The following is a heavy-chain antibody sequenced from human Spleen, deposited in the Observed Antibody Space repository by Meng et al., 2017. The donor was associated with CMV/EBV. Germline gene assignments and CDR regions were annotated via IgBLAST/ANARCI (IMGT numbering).Heavy chain of an antibody. CDR1: GYSISSGYY. D-gene: IGHD4-11*01. CDR2: IYHSGST. J-gene: IGHJ4*02. V-gene: IGHV4-38-2*02. CDR3: AREIVTTLDY. Sequence: SETLSLTCTVSGYSISSGYYWGWIRQPPGKGLEWIGSIYHSGSTYYNPSLKSRVTISVDTSKNQFSLKVSSVTAADTAVYYCAREIVTTLDYWGQGTLVTVSS.